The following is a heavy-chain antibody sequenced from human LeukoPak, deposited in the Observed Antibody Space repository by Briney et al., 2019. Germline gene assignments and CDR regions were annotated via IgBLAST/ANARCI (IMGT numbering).Heavy chain of an antibody. J-gene: IGHJ3*02. CDR1: GYTFTSYD. D-gene: IGHD5-12*01. Sequence: EASVKVSCKASGYTFTSYDINWVRQATGQGHEWMGWMNPNSGNTGYAQKFQGRVTMTRNTSISTAYMELSSLRSEDTAVYYCARGRGYSGYDSGGAFDIWGQGTMVTVSS. CDR2: MNPNSGNT. CDR3: ARGRGYSGYDSGGAFDI. V-gene: IGHV1-8*01.